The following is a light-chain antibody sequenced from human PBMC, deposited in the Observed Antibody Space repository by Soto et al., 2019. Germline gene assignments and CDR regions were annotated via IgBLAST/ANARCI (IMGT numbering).Light chain of an antibody. Sequence: QSVLSQPRSVSGSPGQSVTISCTVTSSDVGRYDYVSWYQQHPGKAPKLIVYDVTERPSGVPDRFSGSKSGNTASLTISGLQAEDEADYSCCSFAGSYSYVFGTGTKVTVL. CDR1: SSDVGRYDY. V-gene: IGLV2-11*01. CDR2: DVT. J-gene: IGLJ1*01. CDR3: CSFAGSYSYV.